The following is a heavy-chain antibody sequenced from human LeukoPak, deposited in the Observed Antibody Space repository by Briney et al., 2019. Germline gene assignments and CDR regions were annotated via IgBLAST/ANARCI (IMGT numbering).Heavy chain of an antibody. J-gene: IGHJ6*03. D-gene: IGHD2-2*01. CDR1: GGTYSSYV. Sequence: ASVKVSCKASGGTYSSYVISWVRQAPGQGLEWMGGIIPIFGTANYAQKFQDRVTITADESTSTAYMELSSLRSDDTAVYYCARGAGYCSSNSCYFGHYYYYMDVWGKGTTVTISS. V-gene: IGHV1-69*13. CDR3: ARGAGYCSSNSCYFGHYYYYMDV. CDR2: IIPIFGTA.